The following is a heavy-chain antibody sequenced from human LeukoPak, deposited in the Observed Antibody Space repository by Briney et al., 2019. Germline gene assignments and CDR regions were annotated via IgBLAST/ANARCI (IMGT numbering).Heavy chain of an antibody. V-gene: IGHV3-48*03. CDR1: GFTFSNFE. Sequence: GGSLRLSCAASGFTFSNFEMNWVRQAPGKGLEWVSYISSSGSTIHYADSVKGRFTISRDNAKNSLYLQMNSLRAEDTALYYCAKDTRGAGYFDYWGQGTLVTVSS. J-gene: IGHJ4*02. CDR2: ISSSGSTI. D-gene: IGHD6-19*01. CDR3: AKDTRGAGYFDY.